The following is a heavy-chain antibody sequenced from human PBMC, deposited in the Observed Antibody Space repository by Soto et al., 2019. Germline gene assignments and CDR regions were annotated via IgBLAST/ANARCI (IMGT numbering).Heavy chain of an antibody. CDR3: AKAGDIVVNPHFDF. J-gene: IGHJ4*02. D-gene: IGHD2-15*01. CDR2: ISHDRSNT. CDR1: GFTFSSYG. Sequence: QVQLVESGGGVVQPGRSLRLSCEASGFTFSSYGMHWVRQAPGKGLEWVALISHDRSNTYYADSVKGRFTISRDNSKNTLYLQMNSLRAEDTAVYYCAKAGDIVVNPHFDFWGQGTLVTVSS. V-gene: IGHV3-30*18.